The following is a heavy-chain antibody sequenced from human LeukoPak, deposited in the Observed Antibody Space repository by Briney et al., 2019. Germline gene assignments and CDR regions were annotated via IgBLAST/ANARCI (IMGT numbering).Heavy chain of an antibody. CDR1: GFTFSDYT. Sequence: GGSLRLSCAVSGFTFSDYTMTWVRQAPGKGLEWVSYISTSSTTIYYADSVKGRFTISRDNTKNALYLQMNSLRAEDTAVYYGARVPSGYTLGYGDSYYYMDVWGKGTTVTVSS. J-gene: IGHJ6*03. CDR2: ISTSSTTI. V-gene: IGHV3-48*04. D-gene: IGHD5-18*01. CDR3: ARVPSGYTLGYGDSYYYMDV.